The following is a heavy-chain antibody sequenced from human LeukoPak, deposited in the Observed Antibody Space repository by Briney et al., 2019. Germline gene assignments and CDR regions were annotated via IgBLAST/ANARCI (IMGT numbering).Heavy chain of an antibody. V-gene: IGHV3-21*01. CDR2: ITSSGREI. J-gene: IGHJ6*03. Sequence: GGSLRLSCAASGFSFSTYNMNWVSQAPGKALEWVSSITSSGREIFYIDSVKGRFTISRDNAEKSLYLQMDSLRAEDTAVYFCARDPYNGAYGNDYYYYMDAWGKGTTVTVSS. CDR1: GFSFSTYN. CDR3: ARDPYNGAYGNDYYYYMDA. D-gene: IGHD5-12*01.